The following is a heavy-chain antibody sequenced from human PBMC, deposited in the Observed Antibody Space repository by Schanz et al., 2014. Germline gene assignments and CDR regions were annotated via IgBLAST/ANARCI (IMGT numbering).Heavy chain of an antibody. CDR2: IKHDGSEK. Sequence: VQLVESGGGVVRPGRSLRLSCAASGFAFDTYWMSWVRQAPGKGLEWVANIKHDGSEKYYVDSVKGRFTISRDNAKNSMYLEMNSLRAEDTAVFYCARVGGTYYDFWSGVPPTVMHDGFDIWGQGTMVTVS. CDR3: ARVGGTYYDFWSGVPPTVMHDGFDI. J-gene: IGHJ3*02. V-gene: IGHV3-7*01. D-gene: IGHD3-3*01. CDR1: GFAFDTYW.